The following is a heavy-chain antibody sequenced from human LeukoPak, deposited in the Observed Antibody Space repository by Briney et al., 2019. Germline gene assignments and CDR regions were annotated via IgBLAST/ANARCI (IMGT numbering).Heavy chain of an antibody. CDR3: ARDRGYSTFDY. Sequence: PGGSLRLSCEAPAFTFSSYWMSWVRQAPGKGLEWVANMKEDGGEINYVDSVKGRFTISRDNAKNSLFLQMNSLRVEDTAVYYCARDRGYSTFDYWGQGTLVTVSS. CDR2: MKEDGGEI. J-gene: IGHJ4*02. D-gene: IGHD4-23*01. V-gene: IGHV3-7*01. CDR1: AFTFSSYW.